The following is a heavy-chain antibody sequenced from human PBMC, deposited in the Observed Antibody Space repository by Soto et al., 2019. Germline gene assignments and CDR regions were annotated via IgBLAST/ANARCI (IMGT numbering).Heavy chain of an antibody. Sequence: GASVKVSCKASGYTSTGYFMHWVRQAPGQGLEWMGWISTNSGATKYAHKFQGRVTMTRDTSISTAYMELSGLTSDDTAVYFCARGGGTILAPLPWGQGTLVTVSS. CDR2: ISTNSGAT. CDR1: GYTSTGYF. CDR3: ARGGGTILAPLP. D-gene: IGHD3-3*01. V-gene: IGHV1-2*02. J-gene: IGHJ5*02.